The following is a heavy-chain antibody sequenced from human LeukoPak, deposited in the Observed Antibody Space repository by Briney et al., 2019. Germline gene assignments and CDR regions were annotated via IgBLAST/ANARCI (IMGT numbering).Heavy chain of an antibody. D-gene: IGHD5-24*01. J-gene: IGHJ5*02. CDR1: GFTFSSYA. CDR3: AKERGSREMATIPGWFDP. V-gene: IGHV3-23*01. Sequence: PGGSLGLSCAASGFTFSSYAMSWVRQAPGKGLEWVSAISGSGGSTYYADSVKGRFTISRDNSKNTLYLQMNSLRAEDTAVYYCAKERGSREMATIPGWFDPWGQGTLVTVSS. CDR2: ISGSGGST.